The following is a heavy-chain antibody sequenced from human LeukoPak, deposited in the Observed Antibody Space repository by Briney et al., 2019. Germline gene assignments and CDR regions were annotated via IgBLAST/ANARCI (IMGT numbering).Heavy chain of an antibody. CDR1: GGSISSGGYY. D-gene: IGHD3-22*01. Sequence: SETLSLTCTVSGGSISSGGYYWSWIRQPPGKGLEWIGYIYYSGSTNYNPSLKSRVTISVDTSKNQFSLKLSSVTAADTAVYYCARGGGYDHSDYWGQGTLVTVSS. J-gene: IGHJ4*02. V-gene: IGHV4-61*08. CDR3: ARGGGYDHSDY. CDR2: IYYSGST.